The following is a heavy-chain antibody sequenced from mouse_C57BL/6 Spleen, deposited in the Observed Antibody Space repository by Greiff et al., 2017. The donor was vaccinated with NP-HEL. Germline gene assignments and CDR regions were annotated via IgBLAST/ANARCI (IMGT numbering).Heavy chain of an antibody. CDR2: IYPRSGNT. CDR1: GYTFTSYG. J-gene: IGHJ2*01. D-gene: IGHD1-1*01. CDR3: ARWGTTVVEDYFDY. Sequence: VKLMESGAELARPGASVKLSCKASGYTFTSYGISWVKQRTGQGLEWIGEIYPRSGNTYYNEKFKGKATLTADKSSSTAYMELRSLTSEDSAVYFCARWGTTVVEDYFDYWGQGTTLTVSS. V-gene: IGHV1-81*01.